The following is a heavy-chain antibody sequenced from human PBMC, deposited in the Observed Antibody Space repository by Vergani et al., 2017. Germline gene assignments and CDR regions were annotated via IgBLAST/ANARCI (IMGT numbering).Heavy chain of an antibody. CDR3: TTDPRYCGDGSFYWLRDHHYYGMDV. Sequence: EVQLVESGGGIVKPGGSLRLSCVASGFSFRNAWMNWVRRTPGKGLEWVGRIKSTFDRGTTDYAAAVKGRFTISRDDSKNTLFLQMNGLKNEDIGVYYCTTDPRYCGDGSFYWLRDHHYYGMDVWGQGTTVTVSS. V-gene: IGHV3-15*07. J-gene: IGHJ6*02. CDR2: IKSTFDRGTT. CDR1: GFSFRNAW. D-gene: IGHD2-21*01.